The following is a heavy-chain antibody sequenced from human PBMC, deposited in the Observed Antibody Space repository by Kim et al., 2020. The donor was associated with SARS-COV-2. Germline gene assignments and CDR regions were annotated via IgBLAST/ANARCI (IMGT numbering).Heavy chain of an antibody. CDR2: INSDGSST. D-gene: IGHD5-18*01. CDR1: GFTFSIYW. V-gene: IGHV3-74*01. Sequence: GGSLRLSCAASGFTFSIYWMHWVLQAPGKGLVWVSRINSDGSSTSYADSVKGRFTISRDNAKNTLYLQMNSLRAEDTAVYYCARDPSVDTAMVNWFDPWGQGTLVTVSS. CDR3: ARDPSVDTAMVNWFDP. J-gene: IGHJ5*02.